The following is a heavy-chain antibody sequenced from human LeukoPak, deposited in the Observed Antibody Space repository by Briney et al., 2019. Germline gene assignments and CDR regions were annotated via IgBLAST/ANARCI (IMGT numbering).Heavy chain of an antibody. Sequence: PSETLSLTCTVSGNSISNYYWTWIRQPPGKGLEWIGYIYYTGSTNYNPSLKSRVTISVDTSKNEFSLKLSSVTAADTAVYHCARLTTTVGTDHAFDIWGQGTMVTVSS. CDR3: ARLTTTVGTDHAFDI. J-gene: IGHJ3*02. V-gene: IGHV4-59*08. D-gene: IGHD4-23*01. CDR2: IYYTGST. CDR1: GNSISNYY.